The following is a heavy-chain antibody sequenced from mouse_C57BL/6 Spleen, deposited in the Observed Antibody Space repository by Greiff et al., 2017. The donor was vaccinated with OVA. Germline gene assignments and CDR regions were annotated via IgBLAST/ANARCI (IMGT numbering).Heavy chain of an antibody. CDR2: ISSGSSTI. CDR3: ARPFYYYGSSPFAY. J-gene: IGHJ3*01. Sequence: EVKLMESGGGLVKPGGSLKLSCAASGFTFSDYGMHWVRQAPEKGLEWVAYISSGSSTIYYADIVKGRFTISRDNAKNTLFLQMTSLRSEDTAMYYCARPFYYYGSSPFAYWGQGTLVTVSA. D-gene: IGHD1-1*01. CDR1: GFTFSDYG. V-gene: IGHV5-17*01.